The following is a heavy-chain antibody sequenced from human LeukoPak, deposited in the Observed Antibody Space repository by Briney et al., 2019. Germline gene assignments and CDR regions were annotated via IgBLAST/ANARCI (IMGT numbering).Heavy chain of an antibody. CDR3: ARKVSKDTAMVTGVADY. Sequence: SETLSLTCAVSGGSFGSYYWSWIRQPPGKGLEWIGDINHSGSTNYNPSLKSRVTISVDTSKNRFSLKLSSVTAADTAVYYCARKVSKDTAMVTGVADYWGQGTLVTVSS. V-gene: IGHV4-34*01. D-gene: IGHD5-18*01. CDR1: GGSFGSYY. J-gene: IGHJ4*02. CDR2: INHSGST.